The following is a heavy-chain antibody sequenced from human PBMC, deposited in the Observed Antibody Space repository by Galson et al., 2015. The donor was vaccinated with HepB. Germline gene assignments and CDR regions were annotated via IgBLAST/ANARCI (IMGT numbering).Heavy chain of an antibody. CDR2: TYYRSKWYN. CDR1: GDSVSSNRAA. V-gene: IGHV6-1*01. D-gene: IGHD5-24*01. J-gene: IGHJ3*02. Sequence: CAISGDSVSSNRAAWNWIRQSPSRGLEWLGRTYYRSKWYNDYAVSVKSRITINPDTSKNQFSLQLNSVTPEDTAVYYCARGVEMATNEGDGLDIWGQGTMVTVSS. CDR3: ARGVEMATNEGDGLDI.